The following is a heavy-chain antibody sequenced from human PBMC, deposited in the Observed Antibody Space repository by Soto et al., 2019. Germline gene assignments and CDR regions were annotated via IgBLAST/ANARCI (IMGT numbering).Heavy chain of an antibody. Sequence: LSLTCTVSGGSVTSGGHCWTWIRQHPGKGLESIGYIYHSGSTYYNPSLKSRVTISVDRSKNQFSLKLSSVTAADTAVYYCARVPDRWGQGTLVTVSS. CDR1: GGSVTSGGHC. V-gene: IGHV4-30-2*01. CDR2: IYHSGST. J-gene: IGHJ5*02. D-gene: IGHD2-2*01. CDR3: ARVPDR.